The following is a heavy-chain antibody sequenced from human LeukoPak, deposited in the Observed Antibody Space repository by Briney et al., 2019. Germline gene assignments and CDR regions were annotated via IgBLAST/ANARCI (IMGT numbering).Heavy chain of an antibody. CDR2: ISSSGADT. V-gene: IGHV3-23*01. CDR3: AKLGRGVIPDAYGMDV. D-gene: IGHD3-10*01. J-gene: IGHJ6*02. Sequence: GGSLRLSCAASGFTFSTYAMTWVRQVPGKGPEWVSAISSSGADTHYADSVKGRFTISRDNSKNTLYLQMNSLRAEDTAVYYCAKLGRGVIPDAYGMDVWGQGTTVTVTS. CDR1: GFTFSTYA.